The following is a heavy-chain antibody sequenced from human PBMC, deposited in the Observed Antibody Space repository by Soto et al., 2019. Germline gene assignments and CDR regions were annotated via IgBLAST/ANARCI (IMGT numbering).Heavy chain of an antibody. CDR2: IIPVSGKT. CDR3: ASRWGYSYGSGGYFNL. V-gene: IGHV1-8*01. D-gene: IGHD5-18*01. Sequence: ASVKVSCKASGYTFTSYDINWVRQATGQGLEWMGGIIPVSGKTDYAQKFQGRVTISGDASTGTAYMELNSLRSEDTALYYCASRWGYSYGSGGYFNLWGRGTLVTVSS. J-gene: IGHJ2*01. CDR1: GYTFTSYD.